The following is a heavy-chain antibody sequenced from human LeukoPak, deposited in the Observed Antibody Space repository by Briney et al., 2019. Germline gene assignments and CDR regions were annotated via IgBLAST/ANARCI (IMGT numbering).Heavy chain of an antibody. Sequence: PSETLSLTCTVSGGPISSYYWSWIRQPPGKGLEWIGYIYYSGSTNYNPSLKSRVTISVDTSKNQFSLKLSSVTAADTAVYYCAGGRDGYIFDFWGQGNLGTGS. CDR2: IYYSGST. J-gene: IGHJ4*02. CDR1: GGPISSYY. V-gene: IGHV4-59*01. D-gene: IGHD5-24*01. CDR3: AGGRDGYIFDF.